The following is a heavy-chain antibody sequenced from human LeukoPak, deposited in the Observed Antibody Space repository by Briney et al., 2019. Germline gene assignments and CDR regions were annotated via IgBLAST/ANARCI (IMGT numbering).Heavy chain of an antibody. V-gene: IGHV3-74*01. CDR3: AITTRISIAAAGSGFDP. J-gene: IGHJ5*02. Sequence: GRSLRLSCAAAAFTFSSYWMDWVRQAPGKGLVWVSRINSDGSSTSYADSVNGRFTISGDNATNTLYLQMNSLRAEDTAVYYCAITTRISIAAAGSGFDPWGQGTLVTVSS. D-gene: IGHD6-13*01. CDR1: AFTFSSYW. CDR2: INSDGSST.